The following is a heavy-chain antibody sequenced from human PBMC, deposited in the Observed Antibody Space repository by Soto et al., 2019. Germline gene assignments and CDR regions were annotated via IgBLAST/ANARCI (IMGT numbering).Heavy chain of an antibody. V-gene: IGHV4-30-4*01. D-gene: IGHD3-10*01. J-gene: IGHJ3*02. CDR2: IYYSGST. Sequence: QVQLQESGPGLVKPSQTLSLTCTVSGGSISSGDYYWSWIRQPPGKGLEWIGYIYYSGSTYYNPSLTSRATXXVXTXXNQFSLKLSSVTAADTAVYYCATLPTMFRGRAFDIWGQGTMVTVSS. CDR1: GGSISSGDYY. CDR3: ATLPTMFRGRAFDI.